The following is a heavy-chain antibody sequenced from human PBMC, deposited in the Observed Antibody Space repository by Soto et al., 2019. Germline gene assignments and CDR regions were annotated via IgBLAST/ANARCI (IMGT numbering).Heavy chain of an antibody. CDR2: ISSSSSTI. CDR3: ARESPWYYGSGSPYDY. V-gene: IGHV3-48*01. J-gene: IGHJ4*02. D-gene: IGHD3-10*01. Sequence: PGGSXRLSCAASGFTFSSYSMNWVRQAPGKGLEWVSYISSSSSTIYYADSVKGRFTISRDNAKNSLYLQMNSLRAEDTAVYYCARESPWYYGSGSPYDYWGEGTLVTVSS. CDR1: GFTFSSYS.